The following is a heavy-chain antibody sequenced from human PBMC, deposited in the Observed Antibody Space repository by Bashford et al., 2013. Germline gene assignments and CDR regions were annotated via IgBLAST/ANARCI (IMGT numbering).Heavy chain of an antibody. CDR3: ARGRGSGSATDYYYYMDV. V-gene: IGHV3-33*01. CDR2: IWYDGSNK. D-gene: IGHD3-10*01. Sequence: VRQAPGKGLEWVAVIWYDGSNKYYADSVKGRFTISRDNSKNTLYLQMNSLRAEDTAVYYCARGRGSGSATDYYYYMDVWGQRDHGHRLL. J-gene: IGHJ6*03.